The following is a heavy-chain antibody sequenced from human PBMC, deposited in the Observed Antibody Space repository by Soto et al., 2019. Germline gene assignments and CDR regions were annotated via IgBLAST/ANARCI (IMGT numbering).Heavy chain of an antibody. CDR1: GFTFSSYW. CDR3: VRASLVVAAATREDY. CDR2: INSDGSST. J-gene: IGHJ4*02. Sequence: EVQLVESGGGLVQPGGSLRLSCAASGFTFSSYWMHWVRQAPGKGLVWVSRINSDGSSTSYADSVKGRFTISRDNAKNTLYRQMNSLRAEDTAVYYCVRASLVVAAATREDYWCQGTLVTVSS. V-gene: IGHV3-74*01. D-gene: IGHD2-15*01.